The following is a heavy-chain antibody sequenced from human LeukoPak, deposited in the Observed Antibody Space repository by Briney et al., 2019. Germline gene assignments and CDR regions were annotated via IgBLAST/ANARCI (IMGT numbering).Heavy chain of an antibody. V-gene: IGHV3-74*01. CDR2: ISTDGGST. D-gene: IGHD5-12*01. Sequence: GGSLRLSCVASGFSLSRHWMHWLRLAPGKGLVWVSRISTDGGSTAYADSVRGRFTISRDNAKNTLYLQMNSLRAEDTAVYYCARTAYSDYSLGFWGQGTLVTVSS. CDR3: ARTAYSDYSLGF. CDR1: GFSLSRHW. J-gene: IGHJ4*02.